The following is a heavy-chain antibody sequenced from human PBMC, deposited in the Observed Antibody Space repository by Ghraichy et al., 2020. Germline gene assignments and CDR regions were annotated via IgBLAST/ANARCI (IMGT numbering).Heavy chain of an antibody. V-gene: IGHV3-15*01. CDR2: IKSKTDGGTT. Sequence: GGSLRLSCAASGFTFSNAWMSWVRQAPGKGLEWVGRIKSKTDGGTTDYAAPVKGRFTISRDDSKNTLYLQMNSLKTEDTAVYYCTTGLLGYCSSTSCYYNYYYGMDVWGQGTTVTVPS. J-gene: IGHJ6*02. D-gene: IGHD2-2*01. CDR1: GFTFSNAW. CDR3: TTGLLGYCSSTSCYYNYYYGMDV.